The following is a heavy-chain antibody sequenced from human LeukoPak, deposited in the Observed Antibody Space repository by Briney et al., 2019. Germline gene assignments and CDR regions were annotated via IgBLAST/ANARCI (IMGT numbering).Heavy chain of an antibody. CDR1: GHSTTRGYY. D-gene: IGHD3-10*02. J-gene: IGHJ4*02. CDR2: FLQSEKS. Sequence: SDTLSLTCGISGHSTTRGYYWAWFRQSPGKGPEWIATFLQSEKSFCNACLESRLIMSLETSKSQFSPTLTSVTAADTAVYYCARVLPVPYLLDSWGQGTHVTVSS. CDR3: ARVLPVPYLLDS. V-gene: IGHV4-38-2*01.